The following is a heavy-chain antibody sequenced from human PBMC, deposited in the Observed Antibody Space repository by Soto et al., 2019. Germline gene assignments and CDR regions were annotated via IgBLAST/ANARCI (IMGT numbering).Heavy chain of an antibody. Sequence: SVKVSCKASGGTFSSYAISWVRQAPGQGLEWMGGIIPIFGTANYAQKFQGRVTITADESTSTAYMELSSLRSEDTAVYYCARDRGSGYYFGYWGQGTLVTVSS. J-gene: IGHJ4*02. CDR2: IIPIFGTA. CDR1: GGTFSSYA. V-gene: IGHV1-69*13. CDR3: ARDRGSGYYFGY. D-gene: IGHD3-22*01.